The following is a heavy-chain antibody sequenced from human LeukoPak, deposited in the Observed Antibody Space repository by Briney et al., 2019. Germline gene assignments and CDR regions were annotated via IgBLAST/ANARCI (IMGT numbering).Heavy chain of an antibody. CDR3: AGGPRITIFGTNQRDYYYGMDV. Sequence: KASETLSLTCAVYGGSFSGYYWSWIRQPPGKGLEWIGEINHSGSTNYNPSLKSRVTISVDTSKNQFSLKLSSVTAADTAVYYCAGGPRITIFGTNQRDYYYGMDVWGQGTTVTVSS. D-gene: IGHD3-3*01. V-gene: IGHV4-34*01. CDR1: GGSFSGYY. J-gene: IGHJ6*02. CDR2: INHSGST.